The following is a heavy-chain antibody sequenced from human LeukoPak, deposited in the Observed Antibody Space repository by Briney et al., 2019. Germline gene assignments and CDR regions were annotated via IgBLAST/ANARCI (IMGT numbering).Heavy chain of an antibody. V-gene: IGHV3-23*01. CDR2: ISGSGGTT. J-gene: IGHJ4*02. D-gene: IGHD3-9*01. Sequence: GGSLRLSCAASRFTFSSYAMSWVRQAPGKGLEWVSAISGSGGTTYNADSVKGRFTISRDNSKNTLYLQLNSLRAEDTAVYYCAKGAVNFDWSYHDYWGQGTLVTVSS. CDR1: RFTFSSYA. CDR3: AKGAVNFDWSYHDY.